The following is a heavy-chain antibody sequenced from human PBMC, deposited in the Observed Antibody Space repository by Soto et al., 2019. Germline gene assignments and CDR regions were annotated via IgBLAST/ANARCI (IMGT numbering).Heavy chain of an antibody. J-gene: IGHJ4*02. CDR1: GYTFTSYD. CDR3: ARGLGYYDSSGYYDYFDY. D-gene: IGHD3-22*01. Sequence: QVQLVQSGAEVKKPGASVKVSCKASGYTFTSYDINWVRQATGQGLEWIGWMNPNSGNTGYAQKFQGRVTMTRNTSISTAYMELSSLRSEDTAVYYCARGLGYYDSSGYYDYFDYWGQGTLVTVSS. V-gene: IGHV1-8*01. CDR2: MNPNSGNT.